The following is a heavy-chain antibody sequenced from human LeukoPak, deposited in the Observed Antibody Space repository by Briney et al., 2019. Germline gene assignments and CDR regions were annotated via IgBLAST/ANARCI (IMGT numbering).Heavy chain of an antibody. Sequence: SETLSLTCTVSGGSISSYYWSWIRQPPGKGLEWIGYIYHSGSTYYNPSLKSRVTISVDTSKNQFSLKLSSVTAADTAVYYCARSRRDSSGYYPNDAFDIWGQGTMVTVSS. CDR1: GGSISSYY. CDR3: ARSRRDSSGYYPNDAFDI. CDR2: IYHSGST. V-gene: IGHV4-59*08. J-gene: IGHJ3*02. D-gene: IGHD3-22*01.